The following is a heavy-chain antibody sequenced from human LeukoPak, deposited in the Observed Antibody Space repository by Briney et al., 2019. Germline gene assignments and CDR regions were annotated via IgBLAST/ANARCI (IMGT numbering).Heavy chain of an antibody. J-gene: IGHJ4*02. D-gene: IGHD3-22*01. CDR3: TRDREKYYYDSSGPAPDFDS. Sequence: GGSLRLSCATSGFTFSFYEMNWVRQAPGKGLEWVSYINSGGTSIYYADSVKGRFTISRDNAKNSLYLQMNSLRAEDTAVYYCTRDREKYYYDSSGPAPDFDSWGQGTLVTVSS. CDR1: GFTFSFYE. V-gene: IGHV3-48*03. CDR2: INSGGTSI.